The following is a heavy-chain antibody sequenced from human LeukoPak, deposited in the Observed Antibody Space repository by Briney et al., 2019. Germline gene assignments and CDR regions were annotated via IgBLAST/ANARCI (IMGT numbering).Heavy chain of an antibody. Sequence: GGSLRLSCAPSGFTFSNYGIHWVRQAPGKGLEWVANIKQDGREKYYVDSAKGRFTISRDNAKNSLYLQMNSLRVEDTAVYYCARIHYDYVWGSYRYPYYFDYWGHGTLVTVSS. CDR1: GFTFSNYG. CDR3: ARIHYDYVWGSYRYPYYFDY. CDR2: IKQDGREK. V-gene: IGHV3-7*04. J-gene: IGHJ4*01. D-gene: IGHD3-16*02.